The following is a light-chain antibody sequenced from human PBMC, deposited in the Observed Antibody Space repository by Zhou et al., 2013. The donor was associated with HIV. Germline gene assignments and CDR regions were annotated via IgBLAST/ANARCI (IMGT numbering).Light chain of an antibody. J-gene: IGKJ1*01. V-gene: IGKV1-5*03. CDR2: KAS. CDR1: QGFRND. CDR3: QHYHTYWT. Sequence: IQMTQSPSSLSASVGDRVTITCRASQGFRNDLGWYQQKPGKAPKLLIYKASSLESGVSSRFSGSGSGTEFTLTISSLQPDDFATYFCQHYHTYWTFGQGTKVEIK.